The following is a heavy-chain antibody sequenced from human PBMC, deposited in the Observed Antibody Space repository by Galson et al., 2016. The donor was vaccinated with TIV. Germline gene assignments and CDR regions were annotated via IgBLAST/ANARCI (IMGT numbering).Heavy chain of an antibody. CDR3: AKDRGYFEGFDH. CDR2: LSGGATNT. J-gene: IGHJ4*02. D-gene: IGHD6-25*01. Sequence: CAASGFRFNEYEMSWVRQAPGKGLAWVSALSGGATNTYYSDSVKGRFTISRDNSQNKVFLEMDSLRVDDTAVYYCAKDRGYFEGFDHWGPGTLVTVSS. V-gene: IGHV3-23*01. CDR1: GFRFNEYE.